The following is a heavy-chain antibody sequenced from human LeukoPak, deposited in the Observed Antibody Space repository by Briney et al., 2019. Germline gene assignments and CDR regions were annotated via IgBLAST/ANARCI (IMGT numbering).Heavy chain of an antibody. CDR1: GGSISSYY. V-gene: IGHV4-59*08. Sequence: PSETLSLTCTVSGGSISSYYWSWLRQPPGKGLEWIGYIYYSGSTNYNPSLKSRVTISVDTSKNQFSLKLSSVTAADTAVYYCARHRERGHFDYWGQGTLVTVSS. J-gene: IGHJ4*02. CDR2: IYYSGST. D-gene: IGHD1-26*01. CDR3: ARHRERGHFDY.